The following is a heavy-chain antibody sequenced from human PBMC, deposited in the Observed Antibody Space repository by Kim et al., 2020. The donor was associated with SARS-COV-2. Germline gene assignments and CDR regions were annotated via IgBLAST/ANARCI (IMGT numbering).Heavy chain of an antibody. CDR2: ISPGTGGT. CDR1: GYSFTGYY. CDR3: ARGGDTFGAVGYDGLDD. J-gene: IGHJ6*02. D-gene: IGHD3-16*01. V-gene: IGHV1-2*06. Sequence: ASVKVSCKASGYSFTGYYIHWVRQAPGQGLEWMGRISPGTGGTTFAPRFQGRVTMTADTSITTAYMILRPLRSDDTAVYYCARGGDTFGAVGYDGLDDWGQGTTVIVSS.